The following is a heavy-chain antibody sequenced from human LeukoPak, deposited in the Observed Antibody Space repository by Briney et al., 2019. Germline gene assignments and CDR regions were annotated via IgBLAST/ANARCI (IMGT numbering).Heavy chain of an antibody. J-gene: IGHJ4*02. D-gene: IGHD3-22*01. Sequence: GGSLRLSCAASGFTFSNAWMNWVRQAPGKGLEWVSYISSSSSTIYYADSVKGRFTISRDNAKNSLYLQMNSLRAEDTAVYYCARDVAFYDSSGYYYDPHFDYWGQGTLVTVSS. V-gene: IGHV3-48*01. CDR2: ISSSSSTI. CDR1: GFTFSNAW. CDR3: ARDVAFYDSSGYYYDPHFDY.